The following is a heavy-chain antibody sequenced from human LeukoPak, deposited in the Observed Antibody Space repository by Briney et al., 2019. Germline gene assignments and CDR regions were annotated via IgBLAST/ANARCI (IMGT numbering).Heavy chain of an antibody. Sequence: SVKVSCKASGGTFSSYAISWVRQAPGQGLEWMGRIIPSFVTANYAQKFQGRVTITTDESTSTAYMELSSLRSEDTAVYYCARDLSYCGGDCFRGGFDYWGQGTLVTVSS. CDR3: ARDLSYCGGDCFRGGFDY. J-gene: IGHJ4*02. V-gene: IGHV1-69*05. CDR2: IIPSFVTA. D-gene: IGHD2-21*02. CDR1: GGTFSSYA.